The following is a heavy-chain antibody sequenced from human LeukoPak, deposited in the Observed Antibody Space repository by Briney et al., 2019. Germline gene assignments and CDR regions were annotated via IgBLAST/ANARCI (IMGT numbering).Heavy chain of an antibody. V-gene: IGHV5-51*01. CDR1: GYNFNSYW. Sequence: GESLKISCKGSGYNFNSYWIGWVRQMPGKGLEWMGIIYPGDSDTRYSPSFQGQVTISADKSITTAYLQWSTLKASDTAIYYCARREQQVWGFDYWGQGTLVTVSS. CDR3: ARREQQVWGFDY. D-gene: IGHD6-13*01. CDR2: IYPGDSDT. J-gene: IGHJ4*02.